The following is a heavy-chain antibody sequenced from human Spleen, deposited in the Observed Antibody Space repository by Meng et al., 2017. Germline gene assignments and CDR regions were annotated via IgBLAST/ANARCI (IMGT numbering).Heavy chain of an antibody. V-gene: IGHV3-33*01. CDR1: GFSFSSYG. CDR2: IWYDGSNK. J-gene: IGHJ3*02. CDR3: ARVSLPYSSGWYAFAFDI. Sequence: GESLKISCAASGFSFSSYGMHWVRQAPGKGLEWVAIIWYDGSNKYYVDSVKGRFTSSRDNSKNTLYLQMNSLRAEDTAVYYCARVSLPYSSGWYAFAFDIWGQGTMVTVSS. D-gene: IGHD6-19*01.